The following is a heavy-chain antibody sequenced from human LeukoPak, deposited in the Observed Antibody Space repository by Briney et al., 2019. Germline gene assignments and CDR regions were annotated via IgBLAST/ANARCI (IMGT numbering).Heavy chain of an antibody. CDR1: GGSISSYY. CDR2: IYYSGST. J-gene: IGHJ4*02. D-gene: IGHD3-16*02. V-gene: IGHV4-59*01. CDR3: ARGGYDYVWGSYRYTLFDY. Sequence: SETLSLTCTVSGGSISSYYWSWIRQPPGKGLEWIGYIYYSGSTNYNPSLKSLVTISVDMSKNQLSLKLSSVTAADTAVYYCARGGYDYVWGSYRYTLFDYWGQGTLVTVSS.